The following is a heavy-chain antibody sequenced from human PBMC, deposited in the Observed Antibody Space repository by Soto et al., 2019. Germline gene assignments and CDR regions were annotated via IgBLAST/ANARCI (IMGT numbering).Heavy chain of an antibody. J-gene: IGHJ6*01. CDR1: VCTFGDWY. V-gene: IGHV3-11*06. Sequence: VGSLRLSCASSVCTFGDWYMSCVRQAPGKGLEWVSYISPTSSETDYADSVKGRFTISRDNGRNSVYLQMNSLSAEDTAVYYCASGHYGLQGWGQGTTFRVSS. CDR2: ISPTSSET. CDR3: ASGHYGLQG.